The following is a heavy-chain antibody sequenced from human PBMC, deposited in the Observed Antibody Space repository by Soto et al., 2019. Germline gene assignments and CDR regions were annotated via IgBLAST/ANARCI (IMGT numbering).Heavy chain of an antibody. J-gene: IGHJ3*02. D-gene: IGHD3-3*01. CDR3: ARVAYYDFWSGYSRGGAFDI. CDR2: IIPIFGTA. V-gene: IGHV1-69*13. Sequence: EASVKVSCKASGGTFSSYAISWVRQAPGQGLEWMGGIIPIFGTANYAQKFQGRVTITADESTSTAYMELSSLRSEDTAVYYCARVAYYDFWSGYSRGGAFDIWGQGTMVTVSS. CDR1: GGTFSSYA.